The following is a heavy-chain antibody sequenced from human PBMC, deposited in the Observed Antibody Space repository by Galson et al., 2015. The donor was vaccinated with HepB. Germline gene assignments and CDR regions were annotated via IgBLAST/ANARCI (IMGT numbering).Heavy chain of an antibody. CDR1: GFSLSTYG. V-gene: IGHV3-33*08. Sequence: SLRLSCAASGFSLSTYGMHWVRQAPGKGLEWVAIIWYDGSNLYYGDSVTGRFTISRDTSKNTLYLQMNSLRAEDTAIYYCARDLSTNVVRGVMGDGMDVWGQGTTVTVSS. CDR2: IWYDGSNL. D-gene: IGHD3-10*01. CDR3: ARDLSTNVVRGVMGDGMDV. J-gene: IGHJ6*02.